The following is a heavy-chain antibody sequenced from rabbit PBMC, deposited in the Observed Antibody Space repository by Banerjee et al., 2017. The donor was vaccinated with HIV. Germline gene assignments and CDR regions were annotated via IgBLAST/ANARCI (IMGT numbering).Heavy chain of an antibody. D-gene: IGHD4-1*01. J-gene: IGHJ3*01. Sequence: QEQLVESGGGLVQPGGSLKLSCKASGFDFSSYGVSWVRQAPGKGLEWIGYIDPVFGSTYYASWVNGRFTISSHNAQNTLYLQLNSLTAADTATYFCVRDRGYYSSGWGARLDLWGPGTLVTVS. CDR2: IDPVFGST. CDR1: GFDFSSYG. V-gene: IGHV1S47*01. CDR3: VRDRGYYSSGWGARLDL.